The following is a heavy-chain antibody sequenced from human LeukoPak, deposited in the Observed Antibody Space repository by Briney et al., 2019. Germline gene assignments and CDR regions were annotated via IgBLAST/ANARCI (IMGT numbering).Heavy chain of an antibody. V-gene: IGHV1-2*06. Sequence: ASVKVSCKASGGTFSSYAISWVRQAPGQGLEWMGRINPNSGGTNYAQKFQGRVTMTRDTSISTAYMELSRLRSDGTAVYYCARGHYGGNPYYFDYWGQGTLVTVSS. J-gene: IGHJ4*02. CDR2: INPNSGGT. CDR3: ARGHYGGNPYYFDY. D-gene: IGHD4/OR15-4a*01. CDR1: GGTFSSYA.